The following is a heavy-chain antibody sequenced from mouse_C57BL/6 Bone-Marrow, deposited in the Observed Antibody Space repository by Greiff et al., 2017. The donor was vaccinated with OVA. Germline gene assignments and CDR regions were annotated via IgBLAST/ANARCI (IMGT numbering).Heavy chain of an antibody. CDR1: GYTFTSYG. CDR3: ARDITTVVARDYYAMDY. J-gene: IGHJ4*01. Sequence: QVQLQQSGAELARPGASVKLSCKASGYTFTSYGISWVKQRTGQGLEWIGEIYPRSGNTYYNEKFKGKATLTADKSSSTAYMELRSLTSEDSAVYFCARDITTVVARDYYAMDYWGQGTSVTVSS. D-gene: IGHD1-1*01. V-gene: IGHV1-81*01. CDR2: IYPRSGNT.